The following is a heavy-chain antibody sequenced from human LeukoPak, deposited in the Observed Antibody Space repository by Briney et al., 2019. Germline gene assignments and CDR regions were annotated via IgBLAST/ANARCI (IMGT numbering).Heavy chain of an antibody. CDR2: MNPNSGNT. V-gene: IGHV1-8*01. D-gene: IGHD3-3*01. CDR1: GYTFTSYD. J-gene: IGHJ5*02. Sequence: ASVKVSCKASGYTFTSYDINWVRQATGQGLEWMGWMNPNSGNTGYAQKFQGRVTMTRNTSISTAYMELSSLRSEDTAVYYCARGHYNDFWSGYYFSGWGVDWFDPWGQGTLVTVSS. CDR3: ARGHYNDFWSGYYFSGWGVDWFDP.